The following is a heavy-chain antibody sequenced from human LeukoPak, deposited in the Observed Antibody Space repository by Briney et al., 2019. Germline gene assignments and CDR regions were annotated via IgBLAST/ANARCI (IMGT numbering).Heavy chain of an antibody. CDR2: IIPIFGTA. Sequence: ASVKVSCKASGGTFSSYAISWVRQAPGQGLEWMGGIIPIFGTATYAQKFQGRVTITADESTSTAYMELSSLRSEDTAVYYCAREGYCSSTSCSLGYWGQGTLVTVSS. V-gene: IGHV1-69*01. J-gene: IGHJ4*02. CDR1: GGTFSSYA. D-gene: IGHD2-2*01. CDR3: AREGYCSSTSCSLGY.